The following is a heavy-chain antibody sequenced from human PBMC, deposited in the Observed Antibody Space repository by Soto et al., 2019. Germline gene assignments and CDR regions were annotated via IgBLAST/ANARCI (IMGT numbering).Heavy chain of an antibody. CDR1: GGTFSSYA. Sequence: FSVKVSCKTSGGTFSSYAISWLRQAPGQGLERMGGINPIFGTANYAQKFQGRVTITADESTSTAYMELSSLRSEDTAVYYCASLLDQPVVPAAITNYYYYGMDVWGQGTTVTSP. D-gene: IGHD2-2*01. CDR3: ASLLDQPVVPAAITNYYYYGMDV. J-gene: IGHJ6*02. V-gene: IGHV1-69*13. CDR2: INPIFGTA.